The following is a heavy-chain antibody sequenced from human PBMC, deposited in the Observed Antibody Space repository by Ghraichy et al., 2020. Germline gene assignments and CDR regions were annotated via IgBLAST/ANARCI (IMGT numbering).Heavy chain of an antibody. Sequence: SETLSLTCAVSGGSISNTNWWSWVRQPPGRGLEWIGEIYHSGSISYNPSLKSRVTISVDKSKNQFSLKLSSVTAADTAVYYCARLRSTHRGYSSSWDPYYFDYWGQGTLVTVSS. J-gene: IGHJ4*02. CDR3: ARLRSTHRGYSSSWDPYYFDY. CDR2: IYHSGSI. D-gene: IGHD6-13*01. CDR1: GGSISNTNW. V-gene: IGHV4-4*02.